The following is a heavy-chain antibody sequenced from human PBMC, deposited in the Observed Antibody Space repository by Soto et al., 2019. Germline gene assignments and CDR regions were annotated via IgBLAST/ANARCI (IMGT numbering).Heavy chain of an antibody. J-gene: IGHJ6*02. CDR3: ARDSKIDYYGSGSYYNYYGMDV. Sequence: SETLSLTCAVSGGSISSSNWWSWVRQPPGKGLEWIGEIYHSGSANYNPSLKSRVTISVDKSKNQFSLKLSSVTAADTAVYYCARDSKIDYYGSGSYYNYYGMDVWGQGTTVTVSS. V-gene: IGHV4-4*02. CDR1: GGSISSSNW. CDR2: IYHSGSA. D-gene: IGHD3-10*01.